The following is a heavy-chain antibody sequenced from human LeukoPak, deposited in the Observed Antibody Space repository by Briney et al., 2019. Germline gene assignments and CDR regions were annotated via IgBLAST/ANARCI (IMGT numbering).Heavy chain of an antibody. Sequence: SETLSLTCAVYGGSFSGYYWSWIRQPPGKGPEWIGEINHSGSTNYNPSLKSRVTISVDTSKNQFSLKLSSVTAADTAVYYCASLTVTTLGYWGQGTLVTVSS. CDR2: INHSGST. J-gene: IGHJ4*02. CDR3: ASLTVTTLGY. D-gene: IGHD4-17*01. CDR1: GGSFSGYY. V-gene: IGHV4-34*01.